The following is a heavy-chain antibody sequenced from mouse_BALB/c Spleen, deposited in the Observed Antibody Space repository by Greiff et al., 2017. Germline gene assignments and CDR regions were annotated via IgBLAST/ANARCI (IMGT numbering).Heavy chain of an antibody. V-gene: IGHV5-9-4*01. CDR1: GFTFSSYA. CDR2: ISSGGSYT. Sequence: EVKVVESGGGLVKPGGSLKLSCAASGFTFSSYAMSWVRQSPEKRLEWVAEISSGGSYTYYPDTVTGRFTISRDNAKNTLYLEMSSLRSEDTAMYYCAREGGYGNWRFYFDYWGQGTTLTVSS. CDR3: AREGGYGNWRFYFDY. D-gene: IGHD2-10*02. J-gene: IGHJ2*01.